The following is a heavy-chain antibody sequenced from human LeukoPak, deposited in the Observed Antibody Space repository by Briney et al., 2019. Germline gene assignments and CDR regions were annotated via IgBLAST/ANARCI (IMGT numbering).Heavy chain of an antibody. CDR1: GLTFSTSG. CDR2: IGPTGSDR. CDR3: ATETNGRHYDY. Sequence: PGGSLRLSCTASGLTFSTSGFNWVRQAPGKGLEWVASIGPTGSDRYHADSIKGRFTISRDNANNFLYLQMNSLRAGETAVYYCATETNGRHYDYWGQGTLLTVSS. J-gene: IGHJ4*02. D-gene: IGHD1-14*01. V-gene: IGHV3-21*06.